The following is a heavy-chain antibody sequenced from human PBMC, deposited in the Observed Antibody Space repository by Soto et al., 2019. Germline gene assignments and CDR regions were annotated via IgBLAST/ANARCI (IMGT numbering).Heavy chain of an antibody. Sequence: GGSLRLSCAASGFTFSSYAMSWVRQAPGKGLEWVSTISGSGGNAYYADSVKGRFAISGDNSKNTLHLQMNSLRADDTAVYYCAKDGASGSYPPYYYYGMDVWGQGTTVTVSS. CDR2: ISGSGGNA. J-gene: IGHJ6*02. CDR3: AKDGASGSYPPYYYYGMDV. CDR1: GFTFSSYA. V-gene: IGHV3-23*01. D-gene: IGHD1-26*01.